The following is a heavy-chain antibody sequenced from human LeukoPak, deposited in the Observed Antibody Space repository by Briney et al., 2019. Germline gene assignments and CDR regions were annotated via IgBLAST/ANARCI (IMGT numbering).Heavy chain of an antibody. CDR2: FIPLFGTP. CDR3: AREDIPDSAMVTDDS. D-gene: IGHD5-18*01. Sequence: VASVKVSCKASGCTFSYFSINWVRQAPGQGLEWMGGFIPLFGTPKYARKFQGRVTITTDASATTSYLDLSSLRSEDTAMYYCAREDIPDSAMVTDDSWGHRTLVTVSS. V-gene: IGHV1-69*05. CDR1: GCTFSYFS. J-gene: IGHJ5*01.